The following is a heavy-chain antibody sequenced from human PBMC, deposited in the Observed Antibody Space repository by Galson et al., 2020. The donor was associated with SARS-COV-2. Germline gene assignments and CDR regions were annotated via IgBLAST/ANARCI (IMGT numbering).Heavy chain of an antibody. J-gene: IGHJ4*02. CDR3: AKLPATYYYDGSGYNADY. CDR1: GVTISDYA. CDR2: IYFDDTT. Sequence: GGSLRLSCKVSGVTISDYAMNWVRQAPGKGLEWVSVIYFDDTTYYADSVKGRFTISRDNSKNTVYLQMNSLRADDTAVYYCAKLPATYYYDGSGYNADYWGQGTLVTVSS. D-gene: IGHD3-22*01. V-gene: IGHV3-23*03.